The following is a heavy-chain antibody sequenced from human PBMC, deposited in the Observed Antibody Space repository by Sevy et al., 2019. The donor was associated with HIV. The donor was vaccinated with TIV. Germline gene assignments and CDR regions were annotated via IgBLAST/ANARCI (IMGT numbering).Heavy chain of an antibody. Sequence: GGSLRLSCAASGFTFSDYHMSWIRQAPGKGLEWVSYISSSGSTIYYADSVKGRFTISRDNAKNSLYLQMNSLRAEDTAVYYCARAQLHPDIVVVPAAFDYYYYGMDVWGQGTTVTVSS. CDR1: GFTFSDYH. J-gene: IGHJ6*02. CDR3: ARAQLHPDIVVVPAAFDYYYYGMDV. CDR2: ISSSGSTI. V-gene: IGHV3-11*01. D-gene: IGHD2-2*01.